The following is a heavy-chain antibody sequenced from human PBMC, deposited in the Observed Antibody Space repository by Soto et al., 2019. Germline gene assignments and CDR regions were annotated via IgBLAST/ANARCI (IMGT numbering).Heavy chain of an antibody. Sequence: VHLVESGGGLVEPGGSLRLSCEASGFMISSYWMSWVRQAPGEGLEWVANIKQDGSEIHYLESVEGRFTIFRDNARRSLYLQMNSLRAEDTAVYFCATYSGSYFPVGHDRWGQGTLVVVSS. V-gene: IGHV3-7*01. CDR2: IKQDGSEI. J-gene: IGHJ4*02. D-gene: IGHD3-10*01. CDR3: ATYSGSYFPVGHDR. CDR1: GFMISSYW.